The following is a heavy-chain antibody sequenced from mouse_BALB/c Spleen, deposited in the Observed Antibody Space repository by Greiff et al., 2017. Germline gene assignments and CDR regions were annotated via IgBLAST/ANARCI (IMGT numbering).Heavy chain of an antibody. CDR2: ISYSGST. D-gene: IGHD4-1*01. Sequence: VQLKESGPGLVKPSQSLSLTCTVTGYSITSDYAWTWIRQFPGNTLEWMGYISYSGSTSYNPSLKSRISITRDTSKNQFFLQLNSVTTEDTATYYCARLGRLYYAMDYWGQGTSVTVSS. V-gene: IGHV3-2*02. CDR3: ARLGRLYYAMDY. J-gene: IGHJ4*01. CDR1: GYSITSDYA.